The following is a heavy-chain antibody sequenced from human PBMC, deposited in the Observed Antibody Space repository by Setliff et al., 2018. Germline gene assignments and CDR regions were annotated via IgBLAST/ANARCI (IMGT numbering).Heavy chain of an antibody. J-gene: IGHJ1*01. V-gene: IGHV3-30*02. CDR1: GFTFRGVA. CDR2: IRHDESDI. Sequence: GGSLRLSCAASGFTFRGVAMSWVRQAPGKGLEWVAFIRHDESDIYYTNSVKGRFTVSRDNSKNTLYLQRNILRPEDTALYYCVRDSSADYYDNDYFKYWGQGALVTVSS. D-gene: IGHD2-21*02. CDR3: VRDSSADYYDNDYFKY.